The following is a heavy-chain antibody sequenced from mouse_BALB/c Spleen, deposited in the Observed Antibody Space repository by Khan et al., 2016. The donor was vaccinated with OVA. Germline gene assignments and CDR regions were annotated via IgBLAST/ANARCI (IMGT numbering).Heavy chain of an antibody. J-gene: IGHJ3*01. D-gene: IGHD4-1*01. CDR2: IRYSGST. CDR3: AMGRTY. Sequence: EVQLQQSGPGLVKPSQSLSITCTVTGYSITSDYAWNWIRQFPGNKLEWMGYIRYSGSTSYNPSLTSRIYVTRDTSKNQFFLQLNSVTTEDTATYYCAMGRTYWGQGTLVTVAA. V-gene: IGHV3-2*02. CDR1: GYSITSDYA.